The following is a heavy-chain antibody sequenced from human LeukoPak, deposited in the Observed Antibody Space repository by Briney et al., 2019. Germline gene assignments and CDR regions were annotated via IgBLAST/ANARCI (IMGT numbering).Heavy chain of an antibody. D-gene: IGHD3-22*01. CDR3: ARLGYDSSELDYDYYYIDV. J-gene: IGHJ6*03. V-gene: IGHV1-69*13. CDR2: IIPVFAIA. CDR1: GDTFSNYA. Sequence: SVKVSCKASGDTFSNYAISWVRQAPGQGLEWMAVIIPVFAIADSAQTFQGRVTITAHESTSTVYMEMSSLTSEDTAVYYCARLGYDSSELDYDYYYIDVWGKGTTVTVSS.